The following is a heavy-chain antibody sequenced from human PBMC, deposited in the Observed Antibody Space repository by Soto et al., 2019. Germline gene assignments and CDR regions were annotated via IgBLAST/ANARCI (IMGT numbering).Heavy chain of an antibody. D-gene: IGHD3-3*01. V-gene: IGHV1-18*01. Sequence: QVQLVQSGAEVKKPGASVKVSCKASGYTFTSYGISWVRQAPGQGLEWMGWISAYNGNTNYAQKLQCRVTMTTDTSKRTGYMELRSLRSDDTAVYYCARAEYYDFWSGYVVGSFDIWGQGTMVTVSS. J-gene: IGHJ3*02. CDR1: GYTFTSYG. CDR2: ISAYNGNT. CDR3: ARAEYYDFWSGYVVGSFDI.